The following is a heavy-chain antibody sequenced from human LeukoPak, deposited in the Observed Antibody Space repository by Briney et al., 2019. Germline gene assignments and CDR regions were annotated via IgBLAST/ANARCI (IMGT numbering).Heavy chain of an antibody. CDR1: GFTFSSYA. V-gene: IGHV3-23*01. CDR3: AKEGGYDIYYYMDV. Sequence: GGSLRLSCAASGFTFSSYAMSWVRQAPGKGLEWVSAISGSGGSTYYADSAKGRFTISRDNSKNTLYLQMNSLRAEDTAVYYCAKEGGYDIYYYMDVWGKGTTVTVSS. CDR2: ISGSGGST. D-gene: IGHD5-12*01. J-gene: IGHJ6*03.